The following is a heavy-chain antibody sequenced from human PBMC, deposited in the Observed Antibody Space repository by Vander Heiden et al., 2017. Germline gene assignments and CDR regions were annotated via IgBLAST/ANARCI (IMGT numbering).Heavy chain of an antibody. J-gene: IGHJ4*02. D-gene: IGHD1-26*01. CDR3: AREGGLGSYYEHNFDH. Sequence: QVQLVESGGGLVKSGGSLRLSCTASGFTFSYYYMSWIRQAPGKGLEWVSYISSSGNTRYYADSVKGRFSISRDNAKNSLYLQMNSLRAEDTAVYYCAREGGLGSYYEHNFDHWGQGTLVTVSS. CDR2: ISSSGNTR. V-gene: IGHV3-11*01. CDR1: GFTFSYYY.